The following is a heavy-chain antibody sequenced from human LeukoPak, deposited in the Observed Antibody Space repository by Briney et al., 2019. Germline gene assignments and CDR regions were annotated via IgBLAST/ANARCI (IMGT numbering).Heavy chain of an antibody. D-gene: IGHD3-16*01. V-gene: IGHV1-18*01. J-gene: IGHJ5*02. CDR2: ISAYNGNT. Sequence: ASVKVSCKASGYTFTSYGICWVRQAPGQGLEWMGWISAYNGNTNYAQRLQDRVIMTTDTSTSTAYMELRSLRSDDTAVYYCARGGAYNWFDPWGQGTLVTVSS. CDR3: ARGGAYNWFDP. CDR1: GYTFTSYG.